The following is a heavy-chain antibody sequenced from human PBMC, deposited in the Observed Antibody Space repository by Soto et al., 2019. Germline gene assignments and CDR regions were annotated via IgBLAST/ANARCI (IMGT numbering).Heavy chain of an antibody. CDR3: ARRAETNGWNGFGADKYYFDF. Sequence: GASVKVSCKASGYTFTSYDIYCVLQSTGQWLEGMGWMNPNTGNSGYAQKFQGRVTMTSGTSISTAHMELSSLRSEDTAVYYCARRAETNGWNGFGADKYYFDFWGQGTLVTVSS. D-gene: IGHD1-1*01. V-gene: IGHV1-8*01. CDR2: MNPNTGNS. J-gene: IGHJ4*02. CDR1: GYTFTSYD.